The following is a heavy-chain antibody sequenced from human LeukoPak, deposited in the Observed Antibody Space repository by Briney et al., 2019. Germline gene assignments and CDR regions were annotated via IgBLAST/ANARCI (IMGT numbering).Heavy chain of an antibody. CDR1: GFSFSTLS. V-gene: IGHV3-21*01. CDR2: ISTSSSYI. CDR3: ASGSYGYYFDY. Sequence: GGSLRLSCAASGFSFSTLSMNWVRQAPGKGLEWVSSISTSSSYIYYADSVKGRFTISRDNAKRSLYLQMNSLRGEDTAVYYCASGSYGYYFDYWGQGTLVTVSS. D-gene: IGHD5-18*01. J-gene: IGHJ4*02.